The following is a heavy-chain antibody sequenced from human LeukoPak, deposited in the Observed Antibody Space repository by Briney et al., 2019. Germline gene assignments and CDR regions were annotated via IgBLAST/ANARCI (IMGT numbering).Heavy chain of an antibody. J-gene: IGHJ4*02. CDR2: INHSGST. Sequence: SETLSLTCAVYGGSFSGYYWSWIRQPPGKGLEWIGEINHSGSTNYNPSLKSRVTISVDTSKNQFSLELSSVTAADTAVYYCAREAVRGVIRDWGQGTLVTVSS. CDR1: GGSFSGYY. CDR3: AREAVRGVIRD. D-gene: IGHD3-10*01. V-gene: IGHV4-34*01.